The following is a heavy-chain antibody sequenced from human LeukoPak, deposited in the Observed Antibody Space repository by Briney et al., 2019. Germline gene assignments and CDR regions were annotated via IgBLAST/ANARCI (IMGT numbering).Heavy chain of an antibody. V-gene: IGHV4-30-2*06. Sequence: SETLSLTCNVSGGPIRSAGYYWSCIRQSPGRGLEWIGYIYHSGTTFYSPSLKSRVTISIDTSKSQFSLTLSAVAAADTAVYYCARNWGYNYGYGSFDSWGQGILVTVSS. D-gene: IGHD5-24*01. CDR2: IYHSGTT. J-gene: IGHJ4*02. CDR3: ARNWGYNYGYGSFDS. CDR1: GGPIRSAGYY.